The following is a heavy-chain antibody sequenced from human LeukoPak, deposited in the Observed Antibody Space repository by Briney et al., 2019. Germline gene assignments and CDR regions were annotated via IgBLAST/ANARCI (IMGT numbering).Heavy chain of an antibody. J-gene: IGHJ4*02. CDR1: GYTFTSYY. CDR2: INPSGGST. CDR3: ARTALVEMATFDY. Sequence: ASVKVSCKVSGYTFTSYYMHWVRQAPGQGLEWMGIINPSGGSTSYAQKFQGRVTMTRDTSTSTAYMELSSLRSEDTAVYYCARTALVEMATFDYWGQGTLVTVSS. D-gene: IGHD5-24*01. V-gene: IGHV1-46*01.